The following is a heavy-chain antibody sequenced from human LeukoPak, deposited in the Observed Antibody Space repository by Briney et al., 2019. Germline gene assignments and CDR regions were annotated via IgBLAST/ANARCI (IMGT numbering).Heavy chain of an antibody. CDR2: IIPIFGTA. D-gene: IGHD5-18*01. J-gene: IGHJ4*02. CDR1: GGTFSSYA. V-gene: IGHV1-69*01. CDR3: ATDGGYSYY. Sequence: SVKVSCKASGGTFSSYAISWVRQAPRQGLEWMGGIIPIFGTANYAQKFQGRVAITADESTSTAYMELSSLRSEDTAVCYCATDGGYSYYWGQGTLVTVSS.